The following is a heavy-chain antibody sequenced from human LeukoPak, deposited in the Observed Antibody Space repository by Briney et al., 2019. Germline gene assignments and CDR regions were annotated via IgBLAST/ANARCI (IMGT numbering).Heavy chain of an antibody. CDR3: AREGRQRVVPAARDYMDV. Sequence: SETLSLTCAVSGGSISSGGYSWSWIRQPPGKGLEWIGYIYHSGSTYYNPSLKSRVTISVDRSKNQFSLKLSSVTAADTAVYYCAREGRQRVVPAARDYMDVWGKGTTVTDSS. D-gene: IGHD2-2*01. CDR1: GGSISSGGYS. CDR2: IYHSGST. J-gene: IGHJ6*03. V-gene: IGHV4-30-2*01.